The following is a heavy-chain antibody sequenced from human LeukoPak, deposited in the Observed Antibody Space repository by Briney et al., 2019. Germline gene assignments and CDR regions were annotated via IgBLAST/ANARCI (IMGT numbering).Heavy chain of an antibody. CDR1: GGSISSYY. Sequence: SETLSLTCTVSGGSISSYYWSWIRQPPGKGLEWIGYIYYSGSTKYNPSLERRVSISVGTSKNQFSLKLSSVTAADTAVYYCARSMDTAMVYFDYWGQGTLVTVSS. CDR3: ARSMDTAMVYFDY. J-gene: IGHJ4*02. CDR2: IYYSGST. V-gene: IGHV4-59*01. D-gene: IGHD5-18*01.